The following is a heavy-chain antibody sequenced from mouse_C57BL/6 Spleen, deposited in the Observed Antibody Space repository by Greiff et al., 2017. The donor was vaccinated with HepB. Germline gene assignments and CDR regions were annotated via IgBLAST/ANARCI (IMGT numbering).Heavy chain of an antibody. V-gene: IGHV5-4*01. Sequence: EVQVVESGGGLVKPGGSLKLSCAASGFTFSSYAMSWVRQTPEKRLEWVATISDGGSYTYYPDNVKGRFTISRDNAKNNLYLQMSHLKSEDTAMYYCARDIPHYYGSPGFAYWGQGTLVTVSA. CDR3: ARDIPHYYGSPGFAY. D-gene: IGHD1-1*01. CDR2: ISDGGSYT. J-gene: IGHJ3*01. CDR1: GFTFSSYA.